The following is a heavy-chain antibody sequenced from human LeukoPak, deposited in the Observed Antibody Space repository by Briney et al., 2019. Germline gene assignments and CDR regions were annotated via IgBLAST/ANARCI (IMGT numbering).Heavy chain of an antibody. CDR3: ARDPDSSSFDY. CDR2: IKYDGSVK. J-gene: IGHJ4*02. CDR1: GLNFRTSW. D-gene: IGHD6-13*01. V-gene: IGHV3-7*01. Sequence: PGGSLRLSCIASGLNFRTSWMRWVRQSPGKGLEFLANIKYDGSVKNYADSVKGRFTISRDNPKNSLYLQMDSLRAEDTAVYYCARDPDSSSFDYWGQGALVTVSS.